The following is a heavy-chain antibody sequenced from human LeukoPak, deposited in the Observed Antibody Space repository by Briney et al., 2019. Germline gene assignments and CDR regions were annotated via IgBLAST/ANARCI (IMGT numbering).Heavy chain of an antibody. J-gene: IGHJ6*03. CDR2: IYYSGYT. V-gene: IGHV4-59*12. CDR1: GGSISSYY. D-gene: IGHD3-10*01. CDR3: ARSPYGSGSYYMDV. Sequence: PSETLSLTCTVSGGSISSYYWSWIRQPPGKGLEWIGYIYYSGYTNYNPSLKSRVTISVDTSKNQFSLKLSSVTAADTAVYYCARSPYGSGSYYMDVWGKGTTVTISS.